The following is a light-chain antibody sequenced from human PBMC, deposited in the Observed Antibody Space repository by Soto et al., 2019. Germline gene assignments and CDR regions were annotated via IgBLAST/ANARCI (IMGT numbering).Light chain of an antibody. V-gene: IGLV2-14*01. CDR2: DVS. Sequence: QSVLTQPASVSGSPGQSISISCTGTSSDVGVYNYVSWYQQHPGKAPKLMIYDVSNRPSGVSNRFSGSKSGNTASLTISGLQAEVEADYYCSSYTSSSTLVVFGGGTKLTVL. CDR1: SSDVGVYNY. CDR3: SSYTSSSTLVV. J-gene: IGLJ2*01.